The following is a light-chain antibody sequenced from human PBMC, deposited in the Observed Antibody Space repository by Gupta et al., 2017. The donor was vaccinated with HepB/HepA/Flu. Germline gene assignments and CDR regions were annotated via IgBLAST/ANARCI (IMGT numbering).Light chain of an antibody. Sequence: SYVLTQPPSASVAPGKTATITCGGNNIGSKVVHWYQQRPGQAPVLVVYDDTDRPSGISERFSGSNSGNTATLTISRVEAGDEADYYCQVWDTTSDHYVSGTGTQVTVL. V-gene: IGLV3-21*03. CDR1: NIGSKV. J-gene: IGLJ1*01. CDR2: DDT. CDR3: QVWDTTSDHYV.